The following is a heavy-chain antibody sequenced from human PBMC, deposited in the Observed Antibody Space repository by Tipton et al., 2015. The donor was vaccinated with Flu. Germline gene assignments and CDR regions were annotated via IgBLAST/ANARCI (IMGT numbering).Heavy chain of an antibody. V-gene: IGHV4-38-2*02. CDR3: ARRDFSNYVSDPKNWFDS. CDR2: IHRFGST. D-gene: IGHD4-11*01. Sequence: LRLSCTVSGDSISSDFLWDWIRQPPGKGLEWIATIHRFGSTNYNPSLKSRLTISVDTSKNQFSLEVRSVTAADMAVYYCARRDFSNYVSDPKNWFDSWGRGILVTVSS. CDR1: GDSISSDFL. J-gene: IGHJ5*01.